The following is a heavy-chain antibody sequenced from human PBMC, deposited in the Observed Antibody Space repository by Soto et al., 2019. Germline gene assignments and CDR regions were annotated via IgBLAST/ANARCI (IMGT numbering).Heavy chain of an antibody. Sequence: SETLSLTCTVSGGSITTAGYSWSCIRQPPGKALEWIGYVYHTGNAYPKPSLKSRVTISLDRSKNQFSLEMTSVTAADTALYYCASRPFYYYGLDVWGQGTTVTVSS. CDR3: ASRPFYYYGLDV. CDR2: VYHTGNA. CDR1: GGSITTAGYS. V-gene: IGHV4-30-2*01. J-gene: IGHJ6*02.